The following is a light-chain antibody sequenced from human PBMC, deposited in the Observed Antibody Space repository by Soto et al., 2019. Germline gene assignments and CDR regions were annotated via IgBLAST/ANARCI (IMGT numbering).Light chain of an antibody. J-gene: IGKJ1*01. CDR3: QQYGGSPPWT. V-gene: IGKV3-20*01. CDR2: DAS. Sequence: EIVLTQSPGTLSLSPGERATLSCRASQSVSGNYLAWYRQKAGQAPRLLIYDASSRSTGIPDRFSGSGSGTYFTISISRMEPEDFTVYYCQQYGGSPPWTFGQGTKVEIK. CDR1: QSVSGNY.